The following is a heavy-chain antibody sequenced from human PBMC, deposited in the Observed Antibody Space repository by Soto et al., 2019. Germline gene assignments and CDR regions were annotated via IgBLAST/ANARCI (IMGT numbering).Heavy chain of an antibody. V-gene: IGHV3-74*01. CDR2: INSDGSST. Sequence: LRLSCAASGFTFSSYWMHWVRQAPGKGLVWVSRINSDGSSTSYADSVKGRFTISRDNAKNTLYLQMNSLRAEDTAVYYCAGGSGHIVVVPAAIPDYYYGMDVWGQGTTVTVSS. J-gene: IGHJ6*02. CDR3: AGGSGHIVVVPAAIPDYYYGMDV. D-gene: IGHD2-2*02. CDR1: GFTFSSYW.